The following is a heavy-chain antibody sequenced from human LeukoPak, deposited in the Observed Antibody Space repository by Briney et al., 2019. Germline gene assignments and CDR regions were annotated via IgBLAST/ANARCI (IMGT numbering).Heavy chain of an antibody. D-gene: IGHD1-26*01. Sequence: SETLSLTCTVSGSSISSYYWSWIRQPPGKGLEWIGDIYYSGSTNYNPSLKSRVTISVDTSKNQFSLRLSSVTAADTAVYYSARLASGSYGPLTPFDYWGQGTLVTVSS. CDR3: ARLASGSYGPLTPFDY. CDR2: IYYSGST. V-gene: IGHV4-59*08. J-gene: IGHJ4*02. CDR1: GSSISSYY.